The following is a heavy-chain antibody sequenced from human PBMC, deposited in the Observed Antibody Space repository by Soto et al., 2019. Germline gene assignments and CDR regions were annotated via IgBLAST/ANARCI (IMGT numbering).Heavy chain of an antibody. J-gene: IGHJ6*02. V-gene: IGHV4-34*01. Sequence: PSETLSLTCAVYGGSFRGYYWSWIRQPPGKGLEWIGEINHSGSTNYNPSLKSRVTISVDASKNQFSLKLSSVTAADTAVYYCARGGKGFINYARYYGMDVLCLGDALTISS. CDR3: ARGGKGFINYARYYGMDV. D-gene: IGHD3-16*01. CDR1: GGSFRGYY. CDR2: INHSGST.